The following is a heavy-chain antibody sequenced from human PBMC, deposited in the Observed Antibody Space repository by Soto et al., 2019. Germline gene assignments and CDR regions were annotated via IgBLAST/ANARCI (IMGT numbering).Heavy chain of an antibody. CDR3: SRTRSSAWGLDASDI. Sequence: GGSLRLSCAASGFTFSDHYMDWVRQAPGRGLGWIGRSRDKGSRHTTEYAPSVKDRFSISRDDSENSVYLQMNSVKSEDTAVYYCSRTRSSAWGLDASDIWGQGTTVTVS. D-gene: IGHD6-25*01. V-gene: IGHV3-72*01. J-gene: IGHJ3*02. CDR1: GFTFSDHY. CDR2: SRDKGSRHTT.